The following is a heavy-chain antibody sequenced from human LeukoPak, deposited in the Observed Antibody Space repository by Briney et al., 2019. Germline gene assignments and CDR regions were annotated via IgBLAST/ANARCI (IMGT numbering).Heavy chain of an antibody. V-gene: IGHV3-21*01. D-gene: IGHD3-10*01. CDR3: AREGSPLLWFGELLSLYYYGMDV. Sequence: GGSLRLYGAASGFTFSSYSMNWVRQAPGKGLDWVSSISSSSSYIYYADSVKGRFTISRDNAKNSLYLQMNSLRAEDTAVYYCAREGSPLLWFGELLSLYYYGMDVWGQGTTVTVSS. J-gene: IGHJ6*02. CDR1: GFTFSSYS. CDR2: ISSSSSYI.